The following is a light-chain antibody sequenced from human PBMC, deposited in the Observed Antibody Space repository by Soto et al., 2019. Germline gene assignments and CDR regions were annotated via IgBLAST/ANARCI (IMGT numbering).Light chain of an antibody. J-gene: IGKJ3*01. CDR2: DAS. CDR3: QQYENLPFT. V-gene: IGKV1-33*01. Sequence: EIVMIQSPSSLSASVGDRVTITCQASQDISKYLNWYQQEPRKAPKLLIYDASKLETGVPSRFSGSGSGTDFTLTISSLQPEDIATYYCQQYENLPFTFGPGTKVDIK. CDR1: QDISKY.